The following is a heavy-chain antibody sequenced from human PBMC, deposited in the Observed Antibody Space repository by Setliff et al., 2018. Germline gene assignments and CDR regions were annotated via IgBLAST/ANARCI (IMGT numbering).Heavy chain of an antibody. Sequence: GASVKVSCKASGGTFSSYTISWVRQAPGQGLEWMGRIIPILGIANYAQKFQGRVTITADKSTSTAYMELSSLRSEDTAVYYCASWWEGAFDIWGQGTTVTVSS. J-gene: IGHJ3*02. D-gene: IGHD1-26*01. V-gene: IGHV1-69*02. CDR2: IIPILGIA. CDR3: ASWWEGAFDI. CDR1: GGTFSSYT.